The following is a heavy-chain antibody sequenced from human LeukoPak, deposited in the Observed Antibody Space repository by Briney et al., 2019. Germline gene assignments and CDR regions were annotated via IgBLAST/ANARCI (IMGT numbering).Heavy chain of an antibody. Sequence: AGGSLRLSCAASGFTFSSYWMHWVRHAPGKGLVWVSRIKGDGISTNYADSVKGRFTISRDNAKNTVYLQMNSLRAEDTAVYYCARGAWTAYYLDYWGQGTLVTVSS. CDR2: IKGDGIST. J-gene: IGHJ4*02. CDR1: GFTFSSYW. CDR3: ARGAWTAYYLDY. D-gene: IGHD3/OR15-3a*01. V-gene: IGHV3-74*01.